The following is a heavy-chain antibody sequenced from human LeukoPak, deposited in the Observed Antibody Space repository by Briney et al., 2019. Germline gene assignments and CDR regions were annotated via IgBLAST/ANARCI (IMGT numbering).Heavy chain of an antibody. CDR1: GGSISSTTYY. J-gene: IGHJ5*02. Sequence: SETLSLTCTVSGGSISSTTYYWGWLRQTPGKGLEWIGSIYYTGSTYSNPSLRSRVTISIDTSKNQFSLSLSSVTAADTAVYYCARDPGALITMSINNWFDPWGQGTLVTVSS. CDR3: ARDPGALITMSINNWFDP. CDR2: IYYTGST. V-gene: IGHV4-39*07. D-gene: IGHD3-10*02.